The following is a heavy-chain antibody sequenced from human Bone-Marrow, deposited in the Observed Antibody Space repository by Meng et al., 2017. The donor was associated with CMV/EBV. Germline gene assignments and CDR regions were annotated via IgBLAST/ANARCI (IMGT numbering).Heavy chain of an antibody. CDR1: GGSISSSRYY. CDR2: IYYSGST. Sequence: GSLRLSCTVSGGSISSSRYYWGWIRQPPGKGLEWIGSIYYSGSTYYNLSLKSRVTISVDTSKNQFSLKLSTVTAADTAVYYCAAGGYYYCDYRGQGTLVTVYS. J-gene: IGHJ4*02. V-gene: IGHV4-39*07. D-gene: IGHD3-22*01. CDR3: AAGGYYYCDY.